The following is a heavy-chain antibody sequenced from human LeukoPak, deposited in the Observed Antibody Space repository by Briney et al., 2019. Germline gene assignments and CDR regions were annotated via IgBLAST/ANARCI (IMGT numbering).Heavy chain of an antibody. J-gene: IGHJ3*02. CDR3: ATHSRSGSGGSENAFEI. CDR2: INHSGST. D-gene: IGHD5-12*01. Sequence: SETLSLTCAVYGGSFSGYYWSWIRQPPGKGLEWIGEINHSGSTKYNPSLKSRVTISVDTSKNQFSLKLSSVTAADTAVYYCATHSRSGSGGSENAFEIWGQGTMVTVSS. CDR1: GGSFSGYY. V-gene: IGHV4-34*01.